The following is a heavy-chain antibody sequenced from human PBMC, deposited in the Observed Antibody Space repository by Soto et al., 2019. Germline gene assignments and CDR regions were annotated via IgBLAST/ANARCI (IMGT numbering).Heavy chain of an antibody. CDR2: INHSGST. V-gene: IGHV4-34*01. CDR3: ARGVGRLYYYYYYMDV. J-gene: IGHJ6*03. Sequence: QVQLQQWGAGLLKPSETLSLTCAVYGGSFSGYYWSWIRQPPGKGLEWIGEINHSGSTNYNPSLKSRVTISVDTSKNQFSRKLSSVTAADTAVYYCARGVGRLYYYYYYMDVWGKGTTVTVSS. CDR1: GGSFSGYY.